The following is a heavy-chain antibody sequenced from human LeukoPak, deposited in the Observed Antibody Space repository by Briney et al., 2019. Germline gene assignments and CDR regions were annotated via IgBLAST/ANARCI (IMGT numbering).Heavy chain of an antibody. CDR2: INYDGTTT. D-gene: IGHD4-17*01. CDR1: GFTFSNYW. Sequence: GGSLRLSCAASGFTFSNYWMHWVRQAPGKGLVWVSRINYDGTTTGYADSVKGRFTISRHNSQNTLFLQMNSLRAEDTAVYYCAKLPYGDYNHHWGQGTLVTVSS. V-gene: IGHV3-74*01. J-gene: IGHJ5*02. CDR3: AKLPYGDYNHH.